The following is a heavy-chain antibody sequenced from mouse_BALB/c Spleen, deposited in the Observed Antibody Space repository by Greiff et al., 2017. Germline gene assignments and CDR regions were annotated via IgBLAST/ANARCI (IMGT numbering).Heavy chain of an antibody. D-gene: IGHD2-14*01. J-gene: IGHJ3*01. CDR2: ISSGGSYT. Sequence: EVQGVESGGDLVKPGGSLKLSRAASGFTFSSYGMSWVRQTPDKRLEWVATISSGGSYTYYPDSVKGRFTISRDNAKNTLYLQMSSLKSEDTAMYYCARQASYYRYDVGAYWGQGTLVTVSA. V-gene: IGHV5-6*01. CDR3: ARQASYYRYDVGAY. CDR1: GFTFSSYG.